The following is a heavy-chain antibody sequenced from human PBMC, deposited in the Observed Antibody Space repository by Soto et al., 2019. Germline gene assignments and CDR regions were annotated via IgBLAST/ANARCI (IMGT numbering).Heavy chain of an antibody. D-gene: IGHD5-18*01. CDR3: ARVYSYGPFDY. CDR2: IYYSGST. J-gene: IGHJ4*02. Sequence: QLQLQESGPGLVKPSETLSLTCTVSGGSISSSSYYSGWIRQPPGKGLEWIGSIYYSGSTYYNPSLKSRVTISVDTSKNQFSLKLSSVTAADTAVYYCARVYSYGPFDYWGQGTLVTVSS. CDR1: GGSISSSSYY. V-gene: IGHV4-39*01.